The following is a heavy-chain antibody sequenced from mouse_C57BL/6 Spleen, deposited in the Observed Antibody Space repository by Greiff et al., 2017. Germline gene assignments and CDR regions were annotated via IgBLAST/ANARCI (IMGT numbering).Heavy chain of an antibody. J-gene: IGHJ3*01. CDR1: GYTFTSYW. CDR2: IYPGSGST. D-gene: IGHD2-5*01. Sequence: QVQLKEPGAELVKPGASVKMSCKASGYTFTSYWITWVKQRPGQGLEWIGDIYPGSGSTNYNEKFKSKATLTVDTSSSTAYMQLSSLTSEDSAVYYCARSYSNYEAWFAYWGQGTLVTVSA. CDR3: ARSYSNYEAWFAY. V-gene: IGHV1-55*01.